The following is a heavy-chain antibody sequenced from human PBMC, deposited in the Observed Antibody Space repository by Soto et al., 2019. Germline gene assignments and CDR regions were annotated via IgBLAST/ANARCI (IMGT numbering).Heavy chain of an antibody. CDR2: ISSSSSTI. CDR3: ARDGGAIDGRYSGYDFGSYYGMDV. CDR1: GFTFSSYS. J-gene: IGHJ6*02. Sequence: GGSLRLSCAASGFTFSSYSMNWVRQAPGKGLEWVSYISSSSSTIYYADSVKGRFTISRDNAKNSLYLQMNSLRDEDTAVYYCARDGGAIDGRYSGYDFGSYYGMDVWGQGTTVTVSS. D-gene: IGHD5-12*01. V-gene: IGHV3-48*02.